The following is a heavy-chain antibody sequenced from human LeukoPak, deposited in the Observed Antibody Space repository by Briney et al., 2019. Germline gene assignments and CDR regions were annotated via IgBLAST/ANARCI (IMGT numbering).Heavy chain of an antibody. Sequence: ASVKVSCKASGYTFTGYYMHWVRQAPGQGLEWMGWINPNSGGTNYAQKFQGRVTMTRDTSISTAHMELSRLRSDDTAVYYCARDWDTDRSPTRYYYYMDVWGKGTTVTVSS. CDR1: GYTFTGYY. CDR3: ARDWDTDRSPTRYYYYMDV. CDR2: INPNSGGT. D-gene: IGHD5-18*01. J-gene: IGHJ6*03. V-gene: IGHV1-2*02.